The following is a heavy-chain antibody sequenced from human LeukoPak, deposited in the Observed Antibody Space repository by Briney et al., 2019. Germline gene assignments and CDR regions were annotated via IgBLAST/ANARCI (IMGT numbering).Heavy chain of an antibody. Sequence: SETLSLTCTLSGGSISSYYWSWIRQPPGKGLEWIGYIYYSGSTNYNPSLKSRVTISVDTSKNQFSLKLSSVTAADTAVYYCARYPERFDYWGQGTLVTVSS. CDR1: GGSISSYY. V-gene: IGHV4-59*01. CDR3: ARYPERFDY. CDR2: IYYSGST. J-gene: IGHJ4*02. D-gene: IGHD1-1*01.